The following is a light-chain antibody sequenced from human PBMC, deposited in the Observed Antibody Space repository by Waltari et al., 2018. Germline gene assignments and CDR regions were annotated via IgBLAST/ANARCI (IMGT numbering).Light chain of an antibody. V-gene: IGLV1-47*01. Sequence: QSVLTQPPSASGTPGPRVTISCSGSSSNIGSNYVYWYQQLPGTAPKLFIYRNNQRPSGVPDRFSGSESGTSASRAISGLRSDDEADYYCAAWDDSLSGGVFGGGTRLTVL. CDR3: AAWDDSLSGGV. J-gene: IGLJ3*02. CDR2: RNN. CDR1: SSNIGSNY.